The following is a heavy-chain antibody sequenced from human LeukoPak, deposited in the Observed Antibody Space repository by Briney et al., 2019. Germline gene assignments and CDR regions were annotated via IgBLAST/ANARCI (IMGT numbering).Heavy chain of an antibody. V-gene: IGHV5-51*01. Sequence: GESLKISCKGSGYSFTSYWIGWVRQMPGKGLEWMGIIYPGDSDTRYSPSFQGQVTISADKSISTAYLQWSSLKASDTAMYYCARLYAQRITMMDDAFDIWGQGTMVTVSS. CDR3: ARLYAQRITMMDDAFDI. CDR1: GYSFTSYW. D-gene: IGHD3-22*01. J-gene: IGHJ3*02. CDR2: IYPGDSDT.